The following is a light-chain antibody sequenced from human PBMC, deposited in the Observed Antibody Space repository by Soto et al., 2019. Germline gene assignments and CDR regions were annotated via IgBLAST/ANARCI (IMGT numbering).Light chain of an antibody. CDR2: GAS. Sequence: EIVMTQSPATLSVSPGERATLSCRASQSISSNLVWYQQKPGQAPRLLIYGASTRATGIPARFSGSGSGTEFTLTINSLQPEDFAVYYCQQYNNWVTFGGGTKVEI. CDR3: QQYNNWVT. J-gene: IGKJ4*01. CDR1: QSISSN. V-gene: IGKV3-15*01.